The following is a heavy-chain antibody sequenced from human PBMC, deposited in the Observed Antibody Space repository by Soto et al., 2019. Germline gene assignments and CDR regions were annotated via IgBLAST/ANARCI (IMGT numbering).Heavy chain of an antibody. D-gene: IGHD4-17*01. V-gene: IGHV3-23*01. CDR2: ISSGGGTS. CDR3: AKGETTVTDPGGFAY. J-gene: IGHJ4*02. Sequence: EVQLLESGGGLVQPGGSLRLSCAASGFTFSSYTMSWVRQAPGKGLEWVSAISSGGGTSHYADSAKGRFTISRDNSKNTLYLKMNSLRAEDTAVYYCAKGETTVTDPGGFAYWGQGTLVTVSS. CDR1: GFTFSSYT.